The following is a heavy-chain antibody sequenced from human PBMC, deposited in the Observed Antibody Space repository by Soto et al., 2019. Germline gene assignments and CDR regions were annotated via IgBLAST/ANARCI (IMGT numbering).Heavy chain of an antibody. CDR2: INPRGGIT. CDR3: ARLGAVVPAHYYYYYGMDV. V-gene: IGHV1-46*01. J-gene: IGHJ6*02. Sequence: ASVKVSCKASGYTFTSYYIHWVRQAPGQGLEWMGIINPRGGITTYAQKFQGRLTMTGDTSTSTAYLQWSSLKASDTAMYYCARLGAVVPAHYYYYYGMDVWGQGTTVTVSS. CDR1: GYTFTSYY. D-gene: IGHD2-2*01.